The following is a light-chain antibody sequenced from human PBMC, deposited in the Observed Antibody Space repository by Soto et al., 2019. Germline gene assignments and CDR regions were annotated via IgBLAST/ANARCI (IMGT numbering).Light chain of an antibody. V-gene: IGLV2-14*01. CDR1: SSDIGDYNY. Sequence: QSALTQPASVSGSPGQSITIPCTGTSSDIGDYNYVSWYQQHPGKAPKLLIYEVYNRPSGVSNRFSGSKSGSTASLTISGLQTGDEADYYRSSYSTTTTLYVFGTGTKVTVL. CDR2: EVY. J-gene: IGLJ1*01. CDR3: SSYSTTTTLYV.